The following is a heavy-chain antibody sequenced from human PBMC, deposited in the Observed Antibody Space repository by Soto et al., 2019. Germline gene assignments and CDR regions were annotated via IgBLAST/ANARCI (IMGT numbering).Heavy chain of an antibody. V-gene: IGHV1-18*01. CDR1: GYTFTQYD. D-gene: IGHD6-19*01. CDR2: ISPYSGNT. J-gene: IGHJ4*02. CDR3: VRFASGGWYTGGY. Sequence: QIQLVQSGAEVKKPGTSVKVSCKASGYTFTQYDIGWVRQAPGQGLEWVGWISPYSGNTKYAQKVQGRVTLTTDTSMSTADMELMSLRSDDTAVYYCVRFASGGWYTGGYWGQGTLVTVSS.